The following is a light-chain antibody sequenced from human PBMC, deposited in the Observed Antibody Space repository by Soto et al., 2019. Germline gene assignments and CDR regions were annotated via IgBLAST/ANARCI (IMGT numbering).Light chain of an antibody. CDR1: QSFSSSY. J-gene: IGKJ1*01. V-gene: IGKV3-20*01. CDR3: QQYGSSPWT. Sequence: DIVLTKTPGTLSLSPGERATLSCRASQSFSSSYLAWYRRKPGQAPRLLISGASSRATAIPDRFSGSGSGTDFTLTLSRLEPEDFAGYYCQQYGSSPWTFGQGTKV. CDR2: GAS.